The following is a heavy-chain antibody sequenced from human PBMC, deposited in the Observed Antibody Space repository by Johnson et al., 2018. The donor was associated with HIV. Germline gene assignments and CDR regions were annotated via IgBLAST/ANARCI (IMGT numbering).Heavy chain of an antibody. J-gene: IGHJ3*02. V-gene: IGHV3-53*01. D-gene: IGHD3-3*01. CDR1: GFIVSNNY. Sequence: VQLVESGGGLVQPGGSLRLSSAASGFIVSNNYMSWVRQAPGKGLEWVSIIYSDGSTYYAASVKGRFTISSDNSKNTGYLQLNSLRAEDTAVYYCARDGTSGEYYSFWSGPLGSRHALDIWGQGTMVTVSS. CDR2: IYSDGST. CDR3: ARDGTSGEYYSFWSGPLGSRHALDI.